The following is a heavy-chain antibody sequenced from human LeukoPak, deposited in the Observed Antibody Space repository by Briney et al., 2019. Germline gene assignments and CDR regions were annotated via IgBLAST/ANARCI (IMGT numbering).Heavy chain of an antibody. CDR3: AKDQGRYYDSSGYYPFDY. Sequence: PGGSLRLSCAASGFTFSSYAMSWVRQAPGKGLEWVSAISGSGGSTYYADSVKGRFTISRDNSKNTLYLQMNSLRAEDTAVYYCAKDQGRYYDSSGYYPFDYWGQGTLVTVSS. CDR1: GFTFSSYA. J-gene: IGHJ4*02. D-gene: IGHD3-22*01. V-gene: IGHV3-23*01. CDR2: ISGSGGST.